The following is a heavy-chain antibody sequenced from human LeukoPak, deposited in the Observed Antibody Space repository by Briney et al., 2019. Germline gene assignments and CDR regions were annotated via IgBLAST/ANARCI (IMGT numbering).Heavy chain of an antibody. J-gene: IGHJ4*02. V-gene: IGHV3-23*01. CDR1: GFTFSNYA. CDR2: ISGGDST. CDR3: ARSLTGYYCFDF. D-gene: IGHD3-9*01. Sequence: GGSLRLSCAASGFTFSNYAMSWVRQAPGKGLEWVSGISGGDSTYYTDSVKGRFTISRDTSRNTLYLQMNSLRAEDTAVYYCARSLTGYYCFDFWGQGTLVTVSS.